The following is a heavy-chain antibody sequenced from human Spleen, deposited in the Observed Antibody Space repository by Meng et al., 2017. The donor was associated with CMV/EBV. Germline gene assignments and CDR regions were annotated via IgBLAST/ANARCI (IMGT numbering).Heavy chain of an antibody. D-gene: IGHD1-26*01. V-gene: IGHV1-2*02. J-gene: IGHJ4*02. CDR2: INSNSGDT. Sequence: ASVKVSCKASGYTFTGNYLHWVRQAPGQGLEWMGWINSNSGDTNYAQKFEGRVTMTRDTSISTGYMELSRLRSDDTAVYYCARGDAGATYGYWGQGTLVTVSS. CDR3: ARGDAGATYGY. CDR1: GYTFTGNY.